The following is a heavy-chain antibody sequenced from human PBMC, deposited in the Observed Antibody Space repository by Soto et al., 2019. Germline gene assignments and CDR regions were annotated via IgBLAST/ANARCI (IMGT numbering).Heavy chain of an antibody. D-gene: IGHD6-19*01. V-gene: IGHV6-1*01. CDR3: ARSLGSAWSFLFDY. CDR2: TYYRSTWYN. CDR1: GDSVSSSTAT. J-gene: IGHJ4*02. Sequence: SQTLSLTCAISGDSVSSSTATWNWIRQSPSRGLEWLGRTYYRSTWYNDYADSVKGRITINADTSKNHFSLQLHSVAPEDTAVFYCARSLGSAWSFLFDYWGQGTLVTV.